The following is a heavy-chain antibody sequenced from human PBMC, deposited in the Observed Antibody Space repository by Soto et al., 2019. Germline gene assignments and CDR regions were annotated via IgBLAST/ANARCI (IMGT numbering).Heavy chain of an antibody. D-gene: IGHD3-22*01. Sequence: SETLSLTCTVSGGSISSYYWSWIRQHPGKGLEWIGYIYYSGSTNYNPSLKSRVTISVDTSKNQFSLKLSSVTAADTAVYYCASSGYYDSSGHYYGMDVWGQGTTVTVSS. V-gene: IGHV4-59*01. CDR3: ASSGYYDSSGHYYGMDV. CDR2: IYYSGST. J-gene: IGHJ6*02. CDR1: GGSISSYY.